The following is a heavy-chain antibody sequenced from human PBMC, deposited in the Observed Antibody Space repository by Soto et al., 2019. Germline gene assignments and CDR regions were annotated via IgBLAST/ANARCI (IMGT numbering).Heavy chain of an antibody. D-gene: IGHD3-10*01. CDR1: GFKFGDHY. CDR2: ISGDGPTQ. CDR3: AGDPFYYASGF. V-gene: IGHV3-11*01. J-gene: IGHJ4*02. Sequence: QVQLVESGGGLVEPGGSLRLSCAASGFKFGDHYMTWIRQAPGKGLEWVSKISGDGPTQYYADSVKGRFTVSRDNTKNSLHLQMNRLRAEDTALYYCAGDPFYYASGFWGQGTLVIVSS.